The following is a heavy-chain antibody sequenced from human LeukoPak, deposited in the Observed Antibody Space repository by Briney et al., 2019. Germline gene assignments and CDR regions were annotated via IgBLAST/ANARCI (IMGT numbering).Heavy chain of an antibody. D-gene: IGHD6-13*01. CDR2: IRYDGSNK. CDR3: AKDRHSSSWYKGVDY. CDR1: GFTFSSYG. V-gene: IGHV3-30*02. J-gene: IGHJ4*02. Sequence: GGSLRLSCAASGFTFSSYGMHWVRQAPGKGLEWVAFIRYDGSNKYYADSVKGRFTISRDNSKNTLYLQMNSLRAEDTAVYYCAKDRHSSSWYKGVDYWGQGTLVTVSS.